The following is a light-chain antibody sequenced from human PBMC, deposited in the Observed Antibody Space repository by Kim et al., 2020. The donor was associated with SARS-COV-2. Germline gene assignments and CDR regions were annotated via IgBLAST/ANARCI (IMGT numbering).Light chain of an antibody. Sequence: EIVMTQSPATLSVSPGERATLSCRASQSVSSNLAWYQQKPGQAPRLLIYGASTRATGIPARFSGSGSGTEFTLTISSLQSEDFAVYYWQQYNNWPQTFGKGTKVDIK. J-gene: IGKJ1*01. CDR1: QSVSSN. CDR3: QQYNNWPQT. V-gene: IGKV3-15*01. CDR2: GAS.